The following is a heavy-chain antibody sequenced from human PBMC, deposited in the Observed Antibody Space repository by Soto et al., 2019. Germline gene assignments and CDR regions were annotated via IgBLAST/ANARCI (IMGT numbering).Heavy chain of an antibody. CDR3: AKDRATIFGVVWKYGMDV. Sequence: EGQLLESGGGLVQPGGSLRLSCVASGFTFRSYAMAWVRQAPGKGLEWVSGISESGGKTNYAESVRGRFSISRDNSRNTLSLLMNNVTAEDTAIYYCAKDRATIFGVVWKYGMDVW. D-gene: IGHD3-3*01. J-gene: IGHJ6*01. CDR1: GFTFRSYA. V-gene: IGHV3-23*01. CDR2: ISESGGKT.